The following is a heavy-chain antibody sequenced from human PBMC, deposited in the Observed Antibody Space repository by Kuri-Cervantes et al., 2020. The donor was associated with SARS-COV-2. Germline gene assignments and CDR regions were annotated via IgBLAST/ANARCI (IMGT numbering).Heavy chain of an antibody. J-gene: IGHJ4*02. D-gene: IGHD2-21*01. CDR1: GFTFSSYW. CDR2: ISGDASTT. CDR3: AKAGQCGGANCYSFDD. V-gene: IGHV3-23*01. Sequence: GESLKISCAASGFTFSSYWMSWVRQAPGKGLEWVSAISGDASTTYSADSVNGRFTISRDNSKSTLYLQMNSLRAEDTAIYYCAKAGQCGGANCYSFDDWGQGTLVTVSS.